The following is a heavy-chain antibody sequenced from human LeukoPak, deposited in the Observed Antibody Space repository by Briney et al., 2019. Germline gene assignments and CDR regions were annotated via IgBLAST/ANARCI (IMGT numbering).Heavy chain of an antibody. J-gene: IGHJ4*02. CDR1: GFTFSSYA. Sequence: GGSLRLSCAASGFTFSSYAMSWVRQAPGRGLEWVSAISGSGGSTYYADSVKGRFTISRDNSKNTLYLQMNSLRAEDTAVYYCAKDLCYYDSSGYYGPYYFDYWGQGTLVTVSS. CDR3: AKDLCYYDSSGYYGPYYFDY. D-gene: IGHD3-22*01. CDR2: ISGSGGST. V-gene: IGHV3-23*01.